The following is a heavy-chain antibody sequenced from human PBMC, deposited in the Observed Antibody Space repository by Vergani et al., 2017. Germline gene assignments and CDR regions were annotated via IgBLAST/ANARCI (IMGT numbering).Heavy chain of an antibody. CDR2: ISGSGGST. V-gene: IGHV3-23*01. Sequence: EVQLLESGGGLVQPGGSLRLSCAASGFTFSSYAMSWVRQAPGKGLEWVSAISGSGGSTYYADSVKGRFTISRDNSNNTLYLQMNSLRAEDTAVYYCAKGIRGYDYYYYGMDVWGQGTTVTVSS. CDR3: AKGIRGYDYYYYGMDV. CDR1: GFTFSSYA. J-gene: IGHJ6*02. D-gene: IGHD5-12*01.